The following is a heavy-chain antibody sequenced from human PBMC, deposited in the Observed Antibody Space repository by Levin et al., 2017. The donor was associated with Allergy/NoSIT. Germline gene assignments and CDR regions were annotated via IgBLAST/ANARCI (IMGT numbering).Heavy chain of an antibody. D-gene: IGHD6-13*01. CDR2: ISYDGSNK. V-gene: IGHV3-30*18. CDR1: GFIFSHYG. J-gene: IGHJ5*02. Sequence: GGSLRLSCAASGFIFSHYGIHWVRQAPDKGLEWVAVISYDGSNKYYADSVKGRFTISRDNSNNTLYLQMNSLRADDTAVYYCAKGMGAAALNWLDPWGQGTLVLVSS. CDR3: AKGMGAAALNWLDP.